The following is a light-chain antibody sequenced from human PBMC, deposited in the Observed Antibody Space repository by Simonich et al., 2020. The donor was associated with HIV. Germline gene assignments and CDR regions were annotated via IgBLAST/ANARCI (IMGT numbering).Light chain of an antibody. J-gene: IGKJ2*01. V-gene: IGKV3-15*01. Sequence: EIVLTQSPATLSLSPGERATLSCRASQSVSSYLAWYQQKPGQAPRLLIYGASTRATGVPARFRGSGSGTEFTLTISSLQSEDFAVYYCQQHNNWPTFGQGTKLEIK. CDR2: GAS. CDR3: QQHNNWPT. CDR1: QSVSSY.